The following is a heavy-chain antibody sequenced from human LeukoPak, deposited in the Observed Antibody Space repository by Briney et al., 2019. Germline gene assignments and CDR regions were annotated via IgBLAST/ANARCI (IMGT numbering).Heavy chain of an antibody. J-gene: IGHJ3*02. CDR1: GYTISSGYY. CDR3: ARELYCSGGSCHSRDAFDI. D-gene: IGHD2-15*01. CDR2: IYQSGST. V-gene: IGHV4-38-2*02. Sequence: PSETLSLTCTVSGYTISSGYYWGWLRPPPGKGLEWIGSIYQSGSTYYNPSLKSRVTISVDTSKNQFSLKLTCVTVADTAVYYCARELYCSGGSCHSRDAFDIWGQGTMVTVSS.